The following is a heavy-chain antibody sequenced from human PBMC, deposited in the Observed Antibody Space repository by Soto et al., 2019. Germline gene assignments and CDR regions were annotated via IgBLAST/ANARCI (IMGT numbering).Heavy chain of an antibody. D-gene: IGHD6-19*01. V-gene: IGHV3-23*01. CDR1: GFTFSSYA. J-gene: IGHJ5*02. CDR3: AKGARAVAGTGKSWFDP. CDR2: ISGSVGST. Sequence: GWSLRLSCAAPGFTFSSYAMSWFRQAPGKGLEWVSAISGSVGSTYYADSVNGRFTISRDNSKNTLYLQMNSLRAEDTAVYYCAKGARAVAGTGKSWFDPWGQGTLVTVS.